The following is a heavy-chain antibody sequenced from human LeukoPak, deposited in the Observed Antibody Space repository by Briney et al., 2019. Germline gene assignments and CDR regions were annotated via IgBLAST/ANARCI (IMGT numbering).Heavy chain of an antibody. CDR1: GFIFSSYG. D-gene: IGHD6-13*01. J-gene: IGHJ4*02. CDR2: IWYDGSNK. CDR3: ARGSYTSSWYGVFDY. V-gene: IGHV3-33*01. Sequence: PGRSLRLSCAASGFIFSSYGMHWVRQAPGKGLEWVAVIWYDGSNKYYADSVKGRFTISRDNSKNTLYLQMNSLRDEDTAVYYCARGSYTSSWYGVFDYWGQGTLVTVSS.